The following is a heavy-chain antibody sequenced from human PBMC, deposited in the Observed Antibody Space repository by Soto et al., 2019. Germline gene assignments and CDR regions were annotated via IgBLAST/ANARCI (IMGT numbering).Heavy chain of an antibody. D-gene: IGHD2-21*01. Sequence: SVRVSCKASGGTFSSYTISWVRQAPGQGLEWMGRIIPILGIANYAQKFQGRVTITADKSTSTAYMELSSLRSEDTAVYYCARSKSYCGGDRCVDYWGQGTLVPVSS. CDR1: GGTFSSYT. J-gene: IGHJ4*02. CDR3: ARSKSYCGGDRCVDY. V-gene: IGHV1-69*02. CDR2: IIPILGIA.